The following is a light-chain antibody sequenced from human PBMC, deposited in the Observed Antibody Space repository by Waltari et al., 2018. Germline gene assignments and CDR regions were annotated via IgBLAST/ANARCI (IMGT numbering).Light chain of an antibody. Sequence: QSVLTQPPSVSAAPGQRVTISCSGGSSYIGNNYVSWYPQFPGTAPKLLIYENTERPSGIPGRFSGSKSGTSATLDITGLQAGDEADYYCGTWDSSLSGAVFGGGTHLTVL. J-gene: IGLJ7*01. CDR2: ENT. CDR1: SSYIGNNY. V-gene: IGLV1-51*02. CDR3: GTWDSSLSGAV.